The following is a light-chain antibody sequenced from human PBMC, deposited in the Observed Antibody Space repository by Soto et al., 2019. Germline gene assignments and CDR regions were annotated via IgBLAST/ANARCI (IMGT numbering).Light chain of an antibody. CDR1: QIVSSSY. CDR3: HQRSNWPLT. V-gene: IGKV3D-20*02. CDR2: GAF. Sequence: EIVLTQSPGTLSLSPGERATLSCRASQIVSSSYLAWYHQAPGQAPRLLIYGAFNRAPGIPARFSGSGSETDFTLTISSLEPEDFAVYYCHQRSNWPLTFGGGTKVDIK. J-gene: IGKJ4*01.